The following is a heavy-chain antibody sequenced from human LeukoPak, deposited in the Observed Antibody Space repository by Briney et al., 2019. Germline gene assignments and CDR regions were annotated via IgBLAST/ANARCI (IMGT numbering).Heavy chain of an antibody. CDR1: GITVSKNY. J-gene: IGHJ4*02. D-gene: IGHD3-10*01. CDR2: IYSSGST. CDR3: ANLPRGDY. Sequence: GGSLRLSCAASGITVSKNYMTWVRQAPGKGLEWVSIIYSSGSTYYADSLKGRFTISRDNSKNTVYLQMSSLRVEDTAVYYCANLPRGDYWGQGTLVTVSS. V-gene: IGHV3-53*01.